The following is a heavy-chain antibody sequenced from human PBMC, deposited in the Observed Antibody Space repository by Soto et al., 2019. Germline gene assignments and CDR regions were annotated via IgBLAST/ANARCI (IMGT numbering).Heavy chain of an antibody. D-gene: IGHD2-2*01. V-gene: IGHV4-4*02. CDR1: GGSINNNNW. J-gene: IGHJ6*02. CDR3: ARGPYCSSTSCNSGAPFYDYYGMDV. CDR2: IYHSGST. Sequence: QVQLQESGPGLVKPSGTLSLTCAVSGGSINNNNWWSWVRQPPGKGLEWIGEIYHSGSTNYNPSLKSRATISVDKPKNQFTLKVSSVTAADTAVYYCARGPYCSSTSCNSGAPFYDYYGMDVWGQGTTVTVSS.